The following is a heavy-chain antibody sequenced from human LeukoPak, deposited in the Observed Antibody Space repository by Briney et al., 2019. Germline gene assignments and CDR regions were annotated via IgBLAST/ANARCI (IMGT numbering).Heavy chain of an antibody. CDR2: IYTSGST. CDR1: GGSISSGSYY. J-gene: IGHJ6*03. CDR3: ARDPYYSSSSYYYYYMDV. Sequence: SQTLSLTCTVSGGSISSGSYYWSWIRQPAGNGLEWIGRIYTSGSTNYNPSLKSRVTISVDTSKNQFSLKLSSVTAADTAVYYCARDPYYSSSSYYYYYMDVWGKGTTVTVSS. V-gene: IGHV4-61*02. D-gene: IGHD6-6*01.